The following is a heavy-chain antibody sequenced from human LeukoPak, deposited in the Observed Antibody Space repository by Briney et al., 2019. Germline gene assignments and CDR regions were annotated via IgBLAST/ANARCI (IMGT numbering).Heavy chain of an antibody. J-gene: IGHJ5*02. V-gene: IGHV4-4*07. CDR1: GGSISSYY. CDR2: IYTSGST. CDR3: ARDLKELGYRSSTSCLSNWFDP. D-gene: IGHD2-2*01. Sequence: SESLSLTCTVSGGSISSYYWSWIRQPAGKGLEWIGRIYTSGSTNYNPSLKSRVTMSVDTSKNQFSLKLSSVTAADTAVYYCARDLKELGYRSSTSCLSNWFDPLGQGTLVTVSS.